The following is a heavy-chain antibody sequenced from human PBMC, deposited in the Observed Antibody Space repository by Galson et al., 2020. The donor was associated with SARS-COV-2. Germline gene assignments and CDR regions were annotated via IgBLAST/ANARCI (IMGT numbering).Heavy chain of an antibody. D-gene: IGHD1-26*01. CDR2: IAHDGGIK. J-gene: IGHJ3*02. CDR3: ARDLSGGASDI. V-gene: IGHV3-30*04. Sequence: QLGESLKISCAASGFTFTNYAIHWVRQAPGKGLEWVAFIAHDGGIKFYADSVKGRFTISRDNSENMLFLQMNSLRVDDTAVYYCARDLSGGASDIWGQGTMVTVSS. CDR1: GFTFTNYA.